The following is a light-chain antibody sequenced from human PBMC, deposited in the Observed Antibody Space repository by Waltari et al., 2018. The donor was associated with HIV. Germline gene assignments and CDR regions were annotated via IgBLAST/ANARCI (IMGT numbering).Light chain of an antibody. CDR2: AAS. CDR3: QQTYSLPYT. Sequence: DIQMTQSSSSLSASVGGRVTTTCRASQSASSYVNWYQQKPGKAPKLLIYAASSLQSGVPSRFSGSGSGTDFTLTISSLQPEDFATYYCQQTYSLPYTFGQGTKLEIK. J-gene: IGKJ2*01. V-gene: IGKV1-39*01. CDR1: QSASSY.